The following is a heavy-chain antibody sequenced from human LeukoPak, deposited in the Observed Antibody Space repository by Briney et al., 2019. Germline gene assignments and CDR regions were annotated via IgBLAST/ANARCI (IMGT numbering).Heavy chain of an antibody. CDR3: ASRTMGTKSIDY. CDR2: MYYSGST. Sequence: SQTLSLTCTVSGGSISRSDYFWGWIRQPPGKGLEWIGSMYYSGSTYYNPSLKSRLTISVDTSKNQFSLKLSSVTAADTAVYYCASRTMGTKSIDYWGQGTLVTVSS. J-gene: IGHJ4*02. D-gene: IGHD1-14*01. V-gene: IGHV4-39*01. CDR1: GGSISRSDYF.